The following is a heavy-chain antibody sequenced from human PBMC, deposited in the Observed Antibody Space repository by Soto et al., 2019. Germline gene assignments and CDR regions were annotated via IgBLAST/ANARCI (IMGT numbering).Heavy chain of an antibody. J-gene: IGHJ4*02. Sequence: GESLKISCKGSGYSFTSYWIGWVRQMPGKGLEWMGMIYPGDSDTRHSPTLQGQVTISDDKSISTAYLQWRSLKASDTAMYYCARCRDGYHLFSYWGQGTRVTVCS. CDR2: IYPGDSDT. V-gene: IGHV5-51*01. D-gene: IGHD5-12*01. CDR1: GYSFTSYW. CDR3: ARCRDGYHLFSY.